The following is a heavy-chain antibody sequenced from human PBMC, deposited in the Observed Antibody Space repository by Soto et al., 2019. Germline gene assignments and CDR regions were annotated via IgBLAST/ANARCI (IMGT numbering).Heavy chain of an antibody. Sequence: GGSLRLSCAASGFTFSSYSMSWVRQAPGKGLEWVSSISSSSSYIYYADSVKGRFTISRDNAKNSLYLQMNTLRAEDTAVYYCARDLYYDFWSGYYAGVTHYYYYGMDVWGQGTTVTVSS. V-gene: IGHV3-21*01. J-gene: IGHJ6*02. CDR2: ISSSSSYI. CDR3: ARDLYYDFWSGYYAGVTHYYYYGMDV. CDR1: GFTFSSYS. D-gene: IGHD3-3*01.